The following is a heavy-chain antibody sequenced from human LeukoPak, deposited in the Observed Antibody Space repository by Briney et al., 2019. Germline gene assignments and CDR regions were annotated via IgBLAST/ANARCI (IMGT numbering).Heavy chain of an antibody. V-gene: IGHV4-4*07. Sequence: SETLSLTCIVSGASVNGYYWSWIRQPAGKGLEWIGRIYTSGSTNYNPSLKSRVTMSVDTSKNQFSLKLSSVTAADTAVYYCARGELELRSYYYYYYMDVWGKGTTVTVSS. CDR3: ARGELELRSYYYYYYMDV. CDR2: IYTSGST. J-gene: IGHJ6*03. D-gene: IGHD1-7*01. CDR1: GASVNGYY.